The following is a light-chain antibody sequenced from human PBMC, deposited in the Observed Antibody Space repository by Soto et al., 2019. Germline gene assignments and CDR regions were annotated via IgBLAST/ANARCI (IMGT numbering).Light chain of an antibody. V-gene: IGKV1-39*01. CDR1: ESIRGY. CDR3: QQSSTFPRT. J-gene: IGKJ1*01. Sequence: DIQMTQSPSSLSASVGDRVTITCRASESIRGYLNWYQQMPGKAPKLLIYAASNLESGVPSRFSGSGSGTDYSLTISSLQPEDFATYYCQQSSTFPRTFGQGTEVEIK. CDR2: AAS.